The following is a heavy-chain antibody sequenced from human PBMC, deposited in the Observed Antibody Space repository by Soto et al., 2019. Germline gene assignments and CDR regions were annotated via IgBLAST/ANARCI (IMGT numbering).Heavy chain of an antibody. V-gene: IGHV3-49*04. Sequence: GGSLRLSCASSGFKFDDYAMSWVRQAPGRGLEWVGYIRSRSYAGTTAYAASVEGRFIISRDDTRSIAYLQMHGLRIEDTAVYYCTRGLFHDNSAQPFDYWGQGTLVTVSS. CDR3: TRGLFHDNSAQPFDY. D-gene: IGHD3-22*01. J-gene: IGHJ4*02. CDR2: IRSRSYAGTT. CDR1: GFKFDDYA.